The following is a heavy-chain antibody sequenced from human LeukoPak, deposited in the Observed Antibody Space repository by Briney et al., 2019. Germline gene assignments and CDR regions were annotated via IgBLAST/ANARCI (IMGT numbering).Heavy chain of an antibody. CDR1: GFTFSDYY. Sequence: GGSLRLSCAASGFTFSDYYMSWIRQAPGKGLEWVSYISSSGSTIYYADSVKGRFTISRDNAKNTLNLQMNSLRAEDTAVYYCARDKKSGESSEIDYWGQGTLVTVSS. CDR2: ISSSGSTI. CDR3: ARDKKSGESSEIDY. J-gene: IGHJ4*02. V-gene: IGHV3-11*04. D-gene: IGHD3-10*01.